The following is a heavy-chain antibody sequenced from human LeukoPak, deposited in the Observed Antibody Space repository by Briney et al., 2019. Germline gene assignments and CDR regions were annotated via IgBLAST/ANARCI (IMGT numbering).Heavy chain of an antibody. J-gene: IGHJ4*02. D-gene: IGHD6-13*01. CDR2: IYHSGST. CDR1: GYSISSGYY. CDR3: ARVGNERAAAGIY. Sequence: SETLSLTCAVSGYSISSGYYWGWIRQPPGKGLEWIGSIYHSGSTYYNPSLKSRVTISVDTSKNQFSLKLSSVTAADTAVYYCARVGNERAAAGIYWGQGTLVTVSS. V-gene: IGHV4-38-2*01.